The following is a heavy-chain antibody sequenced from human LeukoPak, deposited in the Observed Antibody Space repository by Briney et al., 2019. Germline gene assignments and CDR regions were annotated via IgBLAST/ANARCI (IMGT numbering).Heavy chain of an antibody. CDR3: ARGIVVVPAAINYFDY. V-gene: IGHV4-38-2*02. CDR1: GYSISSGYY. CDR2: IYNSGST. Sequence: SETLSLTCTVSGYSISSGYYWGWIRPPPGKGLEWIGNIYNSGSTYYNPSLKSRVTISIDTPKNQFSLKLSSVTAADTAVYYCARGIVVVPAAINYFDYWGQGTLVTVSS. J-gene: IGHJ4*02. D-gene: IGHD2-2*02.